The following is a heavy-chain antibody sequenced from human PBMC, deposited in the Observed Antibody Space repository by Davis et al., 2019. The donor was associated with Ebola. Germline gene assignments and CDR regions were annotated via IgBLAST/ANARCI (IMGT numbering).Heavy chain of an antibody. J-gene: IGHJ2*01. V-gene: IGHV3-23*01. CDR1: GFTFSSYA. Sequence: GESLKISCAASGFTFSSYAMSWVRQAPGKGLEWVSAFSGSGGSTFYADSVKGRFTISRDNSKNTLYLQMSSLRAEDTAVYYCARDLPGGDWYFDLWGRGTLVTVSS. CDR3: ARDLPGGDWYFDL. D-gene: IGHD1-14*01. CDR2: FSGSGGST.